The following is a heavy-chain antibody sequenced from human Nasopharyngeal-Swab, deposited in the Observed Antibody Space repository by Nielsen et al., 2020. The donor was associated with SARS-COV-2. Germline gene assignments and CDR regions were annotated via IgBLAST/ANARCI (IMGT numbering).Heavy chain of an antibody. V-gene: IGHV3-23*01. CDR1: GFTFSSYA. Sequence: GGSLRPSCAASGFTFSSYAMSWVRQAPGKGLEWVSAISGSGGSTYYADSVKGRFTISRDNSKNTLYLQMNSLRAEDTAVYYCATRIGPSGWLYFDYWDQGTLVTVSS. CDR2: ISGSGGST. CDR3: ATRIGPSGWLYFDY. D-gene: IGHD6-19*01. J-gene: IGHJ4*02.